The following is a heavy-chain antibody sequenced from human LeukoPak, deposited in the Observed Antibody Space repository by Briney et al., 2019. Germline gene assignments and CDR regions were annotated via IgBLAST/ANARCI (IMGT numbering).Heavy chain of an antibody. J-gene: IGHJ3*02. CDR2: IYKDET. CDR1: GYSISSGYY. V-gene: IGHV4-38-2*02. CDR3: ARYRAFDI. Sequence: SETLSLTCTVSGYSISSGYYWGWIRQPPGKGLEWIGYIYKDETNYNPSLKSRVTISVDTSKNQFSLKLSSVTAADTAMYYCARYRAFDIWGQGTMVTVSS.